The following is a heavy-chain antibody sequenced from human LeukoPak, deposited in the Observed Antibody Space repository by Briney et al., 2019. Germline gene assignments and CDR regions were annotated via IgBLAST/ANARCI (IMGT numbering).Heavy chain of an antibody. V-gene: IGHV3-48*02. CDR1: GFTFSSYS. Sequence: GGSLRLSCAASGFTFSSYSMKWVRQAPGKGLEWVSYISSSSSTIYYADSVKGRFTISRDNDKNSLYLQMNSLRDEDTAVYYCARDYCSGVTCHPDYWGQGTLVTVSS. J-gene: IGHJ4*02. CDR3: ARDYCSGVTCHPDY. CDR2: ISSSSSTI. D-gene: IGHD2-15*01.